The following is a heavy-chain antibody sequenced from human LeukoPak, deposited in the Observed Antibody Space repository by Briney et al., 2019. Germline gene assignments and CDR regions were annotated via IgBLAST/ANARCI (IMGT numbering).Heavy chain of an antibody. CDR2: ISRSSDII. CDR3: ARESGHIDY. Sequence: GGSLRLSCAASGFTFSDYYMSWIRQAPGKGLEWVSYISRSSDIIYDADSVKGRFTVSRDNAKNSLYLQMNSLRAEDTAVYYCARESGHIDYWGQGTLVTVSS. V-gene: IGHV3-11*04. D-gene: IGHD3-10*01. J-gene: IGHJ4*02. CDR1: GFTFSDYY.